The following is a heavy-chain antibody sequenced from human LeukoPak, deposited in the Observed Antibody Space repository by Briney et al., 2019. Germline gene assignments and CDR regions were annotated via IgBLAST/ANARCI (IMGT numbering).Heavy chain of an antibody. D-gene: IGHD3-3*01. CDR1: QFTFSSYN. CDR3: AREVFWSGYFANLHFDY. V-gene: IGHV3-21*06. J-gene: IGHJ4*02. CDR2: ISSTSRYI. Sequence: GGSLRLSCAASQFTFSSYNMNWVRRAPGKGLEWVSSISSTSRYIYYADSVKGRFTISRDNAKNSLFLQMNSLRDEDTAVYYCAREVFWSGYFANLHFDYWGRGTLVTVSS.